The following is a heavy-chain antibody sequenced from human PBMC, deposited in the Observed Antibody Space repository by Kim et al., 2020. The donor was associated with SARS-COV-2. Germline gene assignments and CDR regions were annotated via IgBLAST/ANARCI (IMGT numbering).Heavy chain of an antibody. D-gene: IGHD2-21*02. Sequence: SETLSLTCTVSGGSVSSGSYYWSWLRQPPGMGLDWFFYIYYSCSTNYNPSLKSLFTISVDTSKNQFSLKLSSVTAADTAVYYCASFVVVTGHAGGGLIIDANGMDVWGQGTTVTVSS. CDR2: IYYSCST. J-gene: IGHJ6*02. CDR1: GGSVSSGSYY. V-gene: IGHV4-61*01. CDR3: ASFVVVTGHAGGGLIIDANGMDV.